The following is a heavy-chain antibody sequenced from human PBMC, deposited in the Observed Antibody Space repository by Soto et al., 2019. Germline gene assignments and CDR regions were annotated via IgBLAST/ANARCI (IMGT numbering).Heavy chain of an antibody. CDR3: VRSGHTFGGVM. CDR1: GASMNNYY. Sequence: PEETLTLTCSVSGASMNNYYGSWVRQPPGRGLEWIGYMYSSGSSNYNSSLKSRVTISVDTSKNQFSLKLSSVTAADTAVYYCVRSGHTFGGVMWGLGTLVTVSS. CDR2: MYSSGSS. J-gene: IGHJ4*02. V-gene: IGHV4-59*01. D-gene: IGHD3-16*01.